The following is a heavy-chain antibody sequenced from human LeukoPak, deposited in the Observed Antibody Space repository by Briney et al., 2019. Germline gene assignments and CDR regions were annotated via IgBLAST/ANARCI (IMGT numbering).Heavy chain of an antibody. J-gene: IGHJ2*01. CDR1: GGSISSGGYS. D-gene: IGHD6-19*01. CDR3: ARGEIAVKDFDL. V-gene: IGHV4-30-2*01. Sequence: PPQTLSPTCAVSGGSISSGGYSWSWIRQPPGKGLEWIGYIYHSGSTYYNPSLKSRVTISVDRSKNQFSLKLSSVTAADTAVYYCARGEIAVKDFDLWGRGTLVTVSS. CDR2: IYHSGST.